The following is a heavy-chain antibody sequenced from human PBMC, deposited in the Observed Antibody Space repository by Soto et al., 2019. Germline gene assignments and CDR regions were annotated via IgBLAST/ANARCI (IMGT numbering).Heavy chain of an antibody. CDR3: ASRKRSYEYYYCYYGMDV. CDR1: GGTFSSYA. D-gene: IGHD5-12*01. CDR2: IIPIFGTA. J-gene: IGHJ6*02. Sequence: SVKVSCKASGGTFSSYAISWVRQAPGQGLEWMGGIIPIFGTANYAQKFQGRVTITADESTSTAYMELSSLRSEDTAVYYCASRKRSYEYYYCYYGMDVWGQGTTVTVSS. V-gene: IGHV1-69*13.